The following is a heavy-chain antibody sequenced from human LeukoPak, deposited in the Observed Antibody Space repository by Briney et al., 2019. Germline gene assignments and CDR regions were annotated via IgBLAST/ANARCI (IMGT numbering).Heavy chain of an antibody. CDR2: IYYSGST. CDR1: GGSISSSSYY. J-gene: IGHJ4*02. Sequence: PSETLSLTCTVSGGSISSSSYYWGRIRQPPGKGLEWIGSIYYSGSTYYNPSLKSLVTISEDTSDNQLSLKLSSVTAADTGVYECARGGDVPFWGQGTLVTVSS. CDR3: ARGGDVPF. D-gene: IGHD3-10*01. V-gene: IGHV4-39*07.